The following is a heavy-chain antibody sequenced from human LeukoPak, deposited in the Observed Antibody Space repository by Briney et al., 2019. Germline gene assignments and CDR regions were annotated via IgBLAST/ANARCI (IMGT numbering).Heavy chain of an antibody. CDR1: GGSFSGCY. Sequence: SETLSLTCAVYGGSFSGCYWSWIRQPPGKGLEWIGEINHSGSTNYNPSLKSRVNISVETSKNQFSLKLSSVTAADTAVYYCARGSRGGYDSWGQGTLVTVSS. D-gene: IGHD5-12*01. CDR2: INHSGST. J-gene: IGHJ5*02. CDR3: ARGSRGGYDS. V-gene: IGHV4-34*01.